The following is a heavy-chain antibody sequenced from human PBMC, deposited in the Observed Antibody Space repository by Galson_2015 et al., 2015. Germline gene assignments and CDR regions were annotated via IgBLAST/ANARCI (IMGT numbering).Heavy chain of an antibody. J-gene: IGHJ4*02. CDR1: GFTFSTYG. CDR2: ISYDGSDK. CDR3: ARDRAGVPEIKY. D-gene: IGHD1-14*01. V-gene: IGHV3-30*03. Sequence: SLRLSCAASGFTFSTYGMHWVRQAPGKGLEWVAVISYDGSDKYYADSVKGRFTISRDNSKNTLYLQMNSLRADDTAVYYCARDRAGVPEIKYWGQGTLVTVSS.